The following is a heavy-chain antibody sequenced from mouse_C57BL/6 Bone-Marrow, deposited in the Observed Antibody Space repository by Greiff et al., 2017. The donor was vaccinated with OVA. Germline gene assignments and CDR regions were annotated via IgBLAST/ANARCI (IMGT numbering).Heavy chain of an antibody. CDR1: GFTFSDYY. Sequence: DVKLVESGGGLVQPGGSLKLSCAASGFTFSDYYMYWVRQTPEKRLEWVAYISNGGGSTYYPDTVKGRFTISRDNAKNTLYLQMSRLKSEDTAMYYCARQFYYGSSYVAYWGQGTLVTVSA. CDR2: ISNGGGST. J-gene: IGHJ3*01. CDR3: ARQFYYGSSYVAY. V-gene: IGHV5-12*01. D-gene: IGHD1-1*01.